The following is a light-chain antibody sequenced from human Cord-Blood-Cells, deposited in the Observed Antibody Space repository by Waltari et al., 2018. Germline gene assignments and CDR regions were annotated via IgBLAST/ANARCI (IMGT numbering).Light chain of an antibody. CDR2: GAS. Sequence: EIVLTQSPGTLSLSPGERATLSCRASQSVSSSYLAWYQQKPGQAPRLLIYGASSRATGIPDRFSGSGSETDFTLTISRLEPEDFAVYYCQQYGSSPVSFGQGTKLEIK. CDR1: QSVSSSY. V-gene: IGKV3-20*01. J-gene: IGKJ2*03. CDR3: QQYGSSPVS.